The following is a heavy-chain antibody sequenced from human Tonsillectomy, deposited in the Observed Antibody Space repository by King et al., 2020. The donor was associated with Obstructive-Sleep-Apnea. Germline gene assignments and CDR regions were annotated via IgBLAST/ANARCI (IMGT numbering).Heavy chain of an antibody. V-gene: IGHV4-59*01. Sequence: LQLQESGPGLVKPSETLSLTCTVSGGSINSYYWSWIRQLPGKGLEWIWYIYYSRSTNYNPSLQSRVTISVDTSKNQFSLKLSSVTAADTAVYYCARDYDFWSGYENWFDPWGQGTLVTVSS. CDR3: ARDYDFWSGYENWFDP. D-gene: IGHD3-3*01. CDR2: IYYSRST. J-gene: IGHJ5*02. CDR1: GGSINSYY.